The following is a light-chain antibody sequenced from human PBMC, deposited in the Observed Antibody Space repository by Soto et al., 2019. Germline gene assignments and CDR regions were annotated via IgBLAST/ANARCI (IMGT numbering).Light chain of an antibody. Sequence: DVVMTQSPLSLPVTLGQPASISCRSGHTLVYSDGSTYLNWFQQRQGQXPRXLIYKVSNRDSGVPDRFSGSGSGTDLTMTISRVEAEDGGVDDCMQFTHWPWTFGQGTKVDIK. CDR1: HTLVYSDGSTY. V-gene: IGKV2-30*01. CDR3: MQFTHWPWT. CDR2: KVS. J-gene: IGKJ1*01.